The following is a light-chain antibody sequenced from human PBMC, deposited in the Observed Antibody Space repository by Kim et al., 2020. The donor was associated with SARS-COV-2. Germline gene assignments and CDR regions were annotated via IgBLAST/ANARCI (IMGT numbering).Light chain of an antibody. CDR1: QGITNS. V-gene: IGKV1-16*01. CDR3: LQYNNYPRT. Sequence: ASVGDTVTITCRASQGITNSLAWLQQKPGTATKSLIYDASSLQSGVPSRFSGSGSGTDFTLTISSLQPEDFATYYCLQYNNYPRTFGQGTKVDIK. J-gene: IGKJ1*01. CDR2: DAS.